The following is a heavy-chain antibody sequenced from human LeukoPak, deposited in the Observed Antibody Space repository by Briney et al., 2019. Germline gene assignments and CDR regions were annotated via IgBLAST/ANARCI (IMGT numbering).Heavy chain of an antibody. V-gene: IGHV1-24*01. CDR1: GYTLTELS. CDR2: FVPEDSET. CDR3: ATGITPVGVVVVYYMDV. D-gene: IGHD2-15*01. J-gene: IGHJ6*03. Sequence: ASVKVSCKVSGYTLTELSMHWVRQAPGKGLAWMGGFVPEDSETIYAQKFQGRVTMTEDTSTDTAYMELSSLRSEDTAVYYCATGITPVGVVVVYYMDVWGKGTTVTVSS.